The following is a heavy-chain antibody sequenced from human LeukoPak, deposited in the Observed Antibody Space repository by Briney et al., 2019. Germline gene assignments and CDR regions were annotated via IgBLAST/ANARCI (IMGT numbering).Heavy chain of an antibody. CDR2: INSDGSST. CDR3: ARGDYGGDNWFDP. D-gene: IGHD4-17*01. Sequence: GGSLRLSCAASGFTFSSYWMHWVRQAPGKRLVWVSRINSDGSSTSYADSVKGRFTISRDNAKNTLYLQMNSLRAEDTAVYYCARGDYGGDNWFDPWGQGTLVTVSS. CDR1: GFTFSSYW. V-gene: IGHV3-74*01. J-gene: IGHJ5*02.